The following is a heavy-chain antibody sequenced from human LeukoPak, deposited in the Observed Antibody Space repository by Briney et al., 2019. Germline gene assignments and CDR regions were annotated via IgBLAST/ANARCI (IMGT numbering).Heavy chain of an antibody. CDR1: GFTFSSYG. Sequence: PGGSLRLSCAASGFTFSSYGMHWVRQAPGKGLEWVAVIWYDGSNKYYADSVKGRFTISRDNSKNTLYLQMNSLTAEDTAVYYCARASVGGGFDYWGQGTLVTVSS. CDR2: IWYDGSNK. J-gene: IGHJ4*02. D-gene: IGHD2-15*01. CDR3: ARASVGGGFDY. V-gene: IGHV3-33*01.